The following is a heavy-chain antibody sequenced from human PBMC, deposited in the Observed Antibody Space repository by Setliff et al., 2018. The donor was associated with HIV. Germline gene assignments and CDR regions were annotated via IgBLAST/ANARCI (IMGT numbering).Heavy chain of an antibody. Sequence: GASVKVSCKASGYTFTSYDISWVRQAPGQGLEWMGWISAYNGNTNYAQKLQGRVTMTTDTSTSTAYMELRSLRCDDTAVYYCAREIGDYYDSSGYYPPTDYYYGMDVWGQGTTVTVS. CDR3: AREIGDYYDSSGYYPPTDYYYGMDV. D-gene: IGHD3-22*01. CDR1: GYTFTSYD. J-gene: IGHJ6*02. CDR2: ISAYNGNT. V-gene: IGHV1-18*01.